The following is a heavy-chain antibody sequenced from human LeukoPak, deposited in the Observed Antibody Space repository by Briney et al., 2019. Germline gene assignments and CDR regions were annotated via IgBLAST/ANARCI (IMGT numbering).Heavy chain of an antibody. J-gene: IGHJ5*02. V-gene: IGHV1-2*06. Sequence: ASVKVSCKASGYTFTGYYMHWVRQAPGQGLEWMGRINANSGGTNYAQKFQGRVTMTRDTSISTAYMELSRLRSDDAAVYYCARAPGERSGLDYWFDPWGQGTLVTVSS. CDR1: GYTFTGYY. CDR3: ARAPGERSGLDYWFDP. D-gene: IGHD6-19*01. CDR2: INANSGGT.